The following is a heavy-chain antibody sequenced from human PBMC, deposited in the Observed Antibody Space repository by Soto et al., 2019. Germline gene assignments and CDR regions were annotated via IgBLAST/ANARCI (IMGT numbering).Heavy chain of an antibody. Sequence: HVQLVQSGAEVKKPGSSVKVSCKAPGGTFSSYGFNWVRQARGQGLEWMGGIIPIFGTVDYAQKFQGRATITADISTSTAYMELRSLRSEDTAVYYCAGGLYDSRSXYYYYYEMDVWGQGTTVTVSS. J-gene: IGHJ6*02. D-gene: IGHD3-22*01. CDR1: GGTFSSYG. CDR2: IIPIFGTV. CDR3: AGGLYDSRSXYYYYYEMDV. V-gene: IGHV1-69*06.